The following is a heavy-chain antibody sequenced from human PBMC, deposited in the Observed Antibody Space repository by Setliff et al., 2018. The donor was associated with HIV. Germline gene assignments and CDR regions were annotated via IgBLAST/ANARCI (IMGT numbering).Heavy chain of an antibody. CDR1: GGSISSGSYY. D-gene: IGHD6-6*01. V-gene: IGHV4-61*10. J-gene: IGHJ6*03. CDR3: ASEAWTSYRSSSGYYYYYMDV. Sequence: SETLSLTCSVSGGSISSGSYYWSWIRQPAGKGLEWIGRIYYSGTTKYNPSLKSRVTISVDTSKNQFSLKLSSVTAADTAVYYCASEAWTSYRSSSGYYYYYMDVWGKGTTVTVSS. CDR2: IYYSGTT.